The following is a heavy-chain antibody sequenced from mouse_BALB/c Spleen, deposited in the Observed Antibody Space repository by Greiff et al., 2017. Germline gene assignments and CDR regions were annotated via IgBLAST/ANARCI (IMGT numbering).Heavy chain of an antibody. CDR2: ISSGSSTI. Sequence: EVMLVESGGGLVQPGGSRKLSCAASGFTFSSFGMHWVRQAPEKGLEWVAYISSGSSTIYYADTVKGRFTISRDNPKNTLFLQMTSLRSEDTAMYYCARSGGNYVRDAMDYWGQGTSVTVSS. V-gene: IGHV5-17*02. CDR1: GFTFSSFG. J-gene: IGHJ4*01. D-gene: IGHD2-1*01. CDR3: ARSGGNYVRDAMDY.